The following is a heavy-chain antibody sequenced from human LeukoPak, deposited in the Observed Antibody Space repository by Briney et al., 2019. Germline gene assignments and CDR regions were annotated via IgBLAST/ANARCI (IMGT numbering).Heavy chain of an antibody. J-gene: IGHJ4*02. V-gene: IGHV3-74*01. D-gene: IGHD4-17*01. Sequence: PRGSLRLSCAASGFTFSSYWMHWVRQAPGKGLVWVSRINSDGSSTSYADSVRGRFTISRDNAKNTLYLQMNSLRAEDTAVYYCANIGYGDYQGYWGQGTLVTVSS. CDR3: ANIGYGDYQGY. CDR1: GFTFSSYW. CDR2: INSDGSST.